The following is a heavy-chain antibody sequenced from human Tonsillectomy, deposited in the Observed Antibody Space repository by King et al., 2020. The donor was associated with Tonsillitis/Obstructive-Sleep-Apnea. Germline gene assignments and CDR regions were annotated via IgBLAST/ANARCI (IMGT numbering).Heavy chain of an antibody. V-gene: IGHV3-30*04. CDR1: GFTFSRYA. CDR2: ISYDGSNK. Sequence: VQLVESGGGVVQPGRSLRLSCAASGFTFSRYAMHWVSQAPGKGLEWVAVISYDGSNKYYADSVKGRFTISRDNSKNTLYLQMNSLRAEDTSMYYCASGSLDAFDIWGQGTMVTVSS. J-gene: IGHJ3*02. D-gene: IGHD6-25*01. CDR3: ASGSLDAFDI.